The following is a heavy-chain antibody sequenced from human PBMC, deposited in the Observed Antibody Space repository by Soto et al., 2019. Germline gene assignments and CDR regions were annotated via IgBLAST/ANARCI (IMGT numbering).Heavy chain of an antibody. CDR3: ARELLTYYYDSSGYYFDY. D-gene: IGHD3-22*01. Sequence: GSLRLSCAASGFTFSSYAMHWVRQAPGKGLEWVAVISYDGSNKYYADSVKGRFTISRDNSKNTLYLQMNSLRAEDTAVYYCARELLTYYYDSSGYYFDYRGQGTLVTVSS. J-gene: IGHJ4*02. CDR1: GFTFSSYA. CDR2: ISYDGSNK. V-gene: IGHV3-30-3*01.